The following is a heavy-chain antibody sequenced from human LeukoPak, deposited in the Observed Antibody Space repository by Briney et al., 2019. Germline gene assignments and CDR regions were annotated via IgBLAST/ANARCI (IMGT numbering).Heavy chain of an antibody. CDR1: GFTFSSYN. CDR2: IGGTGSYI. J-gene: IGHJ4*02. D-gene: IGHD5-18*01. V-gene: IGHV3-21*04. Sequence: PGGSLRLSCAASGFTFSSYNMNWVRQAPGKGLEWVSSIGGTGSYIFYADSVKGRFTISRDNAKNSLYLQMNSLRTEDTALYYCAKDIEARGYSYGYNYWGQGTLVTVSS. CDR3: AKDIEARGYSYGYNY.